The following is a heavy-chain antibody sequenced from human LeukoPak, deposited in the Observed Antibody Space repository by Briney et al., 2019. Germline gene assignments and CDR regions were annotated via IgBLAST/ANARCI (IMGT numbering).Heavy chain of an antibody. CDR1: GGSFSGYY. J-gene: IGHJ4*02. V-gene: IGHV4-34*01. Sequence: SETLSLTCAVYGGSFSGYYWSWIRQPPGKGLEWIGEINHSGSTNYNPSLKSRVTISVDTSKNQFSLKLSSVTAADTAVYYCARDQRYSSSWYLDYWGQGTLVTVSS. CDR3: ARDQRYSSSWYLDY. CDR2: INHSGST. D-gene: IGHD6-13*01.